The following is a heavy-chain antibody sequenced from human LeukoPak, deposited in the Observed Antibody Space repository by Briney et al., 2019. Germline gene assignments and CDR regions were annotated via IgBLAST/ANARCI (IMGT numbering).Heavy chain of an antibody. D-gene: IGHD5-18*01. CDR2: MNPNSGNT. J-gene: IGHJ5*02. CDR1: GYTFTSYD. V-gene: IGHV1-8*01. CDR3: ARGGYSYNWFDP. Sequence: ASVKVSCKASGYTFTSYDINWVRQATGQGLEWMGWMNPNSGNTGYAQKFQGRVTMTRNTSISTAYMELSSLRSEDTAVYYCARGGYSYNWFDPWGQGTLVTVSS.